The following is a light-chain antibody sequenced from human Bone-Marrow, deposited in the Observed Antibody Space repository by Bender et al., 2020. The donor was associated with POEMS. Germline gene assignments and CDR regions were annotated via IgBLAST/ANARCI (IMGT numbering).Light chain of an antibody. V-gene: IGLV3-25*03. CDR1: ALPNQY. Sequence: SYELTQPPSVSVSPGQTARITCSGDALPNQYAYWYRQKSGQAPMMLIYKDSERPSGIPERFSGSSSGTTVTLTISGVQAEDGADYYCQSADSANDIVFGGGTRLSVL. CDR2: KDS. CDR3: QSADSANDIV. J-gene: IGLJ2*01.